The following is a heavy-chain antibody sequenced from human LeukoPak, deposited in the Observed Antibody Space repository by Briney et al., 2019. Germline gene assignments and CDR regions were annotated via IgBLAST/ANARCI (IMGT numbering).Heavy chain of an antibody. V-gene: IGHV1-69*01. CDR1: GGTFSSYA. CDR3: ARDSGGYSYGYKDY. J-gene: IGHJ4*02. CDR2: IIPIFGTA. D-gene: IGHD5-18*01. Sequence: SVKVSCKASGGTFSSYAISWVRQAPGQGLEWMGGIIPIFGTANYAQKFQGRVTITADESTSTAYMELSSLRSEDTAVYYWARDSGGYSYGYKDYWGQGTLVTVSS.